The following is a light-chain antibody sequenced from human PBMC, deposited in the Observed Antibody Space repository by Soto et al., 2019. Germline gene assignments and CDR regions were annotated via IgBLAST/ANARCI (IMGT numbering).Light chain of an antibody. CDR2: DAS. CDR1: QSVSIS. V-gene: IGKV3-11*01. CDR3: QQRYNWPLT. J-gene: IGKJ4*01. Sequence: EIVLTQSPATLSLSPGERATLSCRASQSVSISLAWYQQKPGQAPRLLINDASNSATGIPARFSGSGSGTDFTLTISSLEPEDFAIYYCQQRYNWPLTFGRGSKVEI.